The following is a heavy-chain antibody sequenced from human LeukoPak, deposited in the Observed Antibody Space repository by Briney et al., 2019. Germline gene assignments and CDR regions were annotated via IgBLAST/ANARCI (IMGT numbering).Heavy chain of an antibody. CDR2: ISYDGSNK. J-gene: IGHJ4*02. CDR1: GFTFSSSA. Sequence: GGFLRLSCAASGFTFSSSAMHWVRQAPDKGLEWVAVISYDGSNKYYADSVKGRFTISRDNSKNTLYLQMNSLRADDTAVYYCARDRDSSGWYEGFDYWGQGTLVTVSP. V-gene: IGHV3-30-3*01. D-gene: IGHD6-19*01. CDR3: ARDRDSSGWYEGFDY.